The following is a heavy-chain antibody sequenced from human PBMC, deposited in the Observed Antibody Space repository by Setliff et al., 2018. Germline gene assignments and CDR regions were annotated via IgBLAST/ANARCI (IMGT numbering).Heavy chain of an antibody. D-gene: IGHD2-15*01. Sequence: NPSETLSLTCAVYGGSFSDNYWSWIRQPPGKGLEWIGQIHHSGITNYSPSLKSRVTISVDMSKNQISLKLTSVTAADTAVYYCATTTLGRYCSGGNCYFGYWGQGTLVTVSS. J-gene: IGHJ4*02. CDR1: GGSFSDNY. CDR3: ATTTLGRYCSGGNCYFGY. V-gene: IGHV4-34*01. CDR2: IHHSGIT.